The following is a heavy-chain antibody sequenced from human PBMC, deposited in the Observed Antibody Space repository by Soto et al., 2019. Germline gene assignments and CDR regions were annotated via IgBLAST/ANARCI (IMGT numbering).Heavy chain of an antibody. Sequence: ASVKVSCKASGFTFTSSAVQWVRQARGQRLEWIGWIVVGSGNTNYAQKFQERVTITRDMSTSTAYMELSSLRSEDTAVYYCAAERIAAYNNWFDPWGQGTLVTVSS. V-gene: IGHV1-58*01. CDR1: GFTFTSSA. CDR2: IVVGSGNT. CDR3: AAERIAAYNNWFDP. J-gene: IGHJ5*02. D-gene: IGHD6-6*01.